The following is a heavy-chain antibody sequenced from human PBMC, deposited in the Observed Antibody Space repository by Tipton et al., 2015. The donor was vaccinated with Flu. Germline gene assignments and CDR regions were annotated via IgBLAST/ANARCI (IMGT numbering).Heavy chain of an antibody. CDR1: GDSISSGTHS. J-gene: IGHJ2*01. CDR2: IYRSGST. V-gene: IGHV4-61*02. CDR3: ASQLTNYWYFDF. Sequence: TLSLTCTVSGDSISSGTHSWSWIRQPAGKGLEWIGRIYRSGSTNYNPPLKSRAAISKDTSKNQFSLKLNSVTAADTAVYYCASQLTNYWYFDFWGRGTLVTVSS. D-gene: IGHD1-1*01.